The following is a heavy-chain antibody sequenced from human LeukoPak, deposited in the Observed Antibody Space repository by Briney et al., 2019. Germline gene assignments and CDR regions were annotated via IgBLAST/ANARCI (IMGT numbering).Heavy chain of an antibody. CDR2: IYYSGST. V-gene: IGHV4-59*01. CDR3: ARVNYDILTGYFTASYYFDY. Sequence: SETLSLTCTVSGGSISSYYWSWIRQPPGKGLEWIGYIYYSGSTNYNPSLKSRVTISVDTSKNQFSLKLSSVTAADTAVYYCARVNYDILTGYFTASYYFDYWGQGTLVTVSS. J-gene: IGHJ4*02. D-gene: IGHD3-9*01. CDR1: GGSISSYY.